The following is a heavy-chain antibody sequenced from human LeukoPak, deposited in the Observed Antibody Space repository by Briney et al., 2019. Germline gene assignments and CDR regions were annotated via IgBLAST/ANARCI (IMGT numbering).Heavy chain of an antibody. V-gene: IGHV3-20*04. J-gene: IGHJ4*02. Sequence: GGSLRLSCAASGFTFDDYGMSWVRQGPGKGLEWVSGINRNSGSTGYADSVKGRFTISRDNAKNSLYLQMNSLRAEDTAVYYCAKDRRLAAFDYGGQGTLVTVSS. CDR1: GFTFDDYG. D-gene: IGHD6-25*01. CDR3: AKDRRLAAFDY. CDR2: INRNSGST.